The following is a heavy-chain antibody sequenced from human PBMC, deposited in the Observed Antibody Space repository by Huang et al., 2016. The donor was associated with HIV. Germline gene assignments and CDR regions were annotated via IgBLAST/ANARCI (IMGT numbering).Heavy chain of an antibody. CDR1: GGTFSKYA. J-gene: IGHJ4*02. D-gene: IGHD4-17*01. V-gene: IGHV1-69*13. CDR3: ARGQLGSYGDYDVLY. CDR2: ISPMFGTP. Sequence: QVQLVQSGAEVKTPGSSVKVSCKASGGTFSKYAISWVRQAPGQGVEWMGGISPMFGTPNYARKFQGRVTITADDSTSTTYVEVSSLRSEDTALYYCARGQLGSYGDYDVLYWGQGTLVTVSS.